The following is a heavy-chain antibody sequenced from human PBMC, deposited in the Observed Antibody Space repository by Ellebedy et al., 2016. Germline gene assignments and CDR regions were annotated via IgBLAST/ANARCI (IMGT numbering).Heavy chain of an antibody. J-gene: IGHJ4*02. CDR2: ISGSGGST. Sequence: GGSLRLSXAASGFTFSRYAMSWVRQAPGKGLEWVSAISGSGGSTYYADSVKGRFTISRDNSKNTLYLQMNSLRAEDTAVYYCAKGGRSITMIVVVPGYWGQGTLVTVSS. CDR1: GFTFSRYA. D-gene: IGHD3-22*01. V-gene: IGHV3-23*01. CDR3: AKGGRSITMIVVVPGY.